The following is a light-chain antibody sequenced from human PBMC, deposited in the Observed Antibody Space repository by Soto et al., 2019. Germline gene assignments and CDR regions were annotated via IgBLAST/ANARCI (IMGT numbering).Light chain of an antibody. CDR2: DVS. V-gene: IGLV2-14*01. CDR3: SSYTSSSLYV. CDR1: SSDVGGSNY. Sequence: VLTQPASVSGSPGQSITISCTGTSSDVGGSNYVSWYQQLPGKAPKLMIYDVSDRPSGVSNRFSGSKSGNTASLTISGLQAEDEADYYCSSYTSSSLYVFGTGTKVTVL. J-gene: IGLJ1*01.